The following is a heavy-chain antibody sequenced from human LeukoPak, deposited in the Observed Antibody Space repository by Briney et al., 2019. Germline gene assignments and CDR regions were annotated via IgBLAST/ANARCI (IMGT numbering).Heavy chain of an antibody. V-gene: IGHV3-30*18. CDR3: GKTGIVGATGVFYGMDV. CDR2: ISYDGSNK. Sequence: GGSLRLSCAASGFTFSSYGMHWVRQAPGKGLEWVAVISYDGSNKYYADSVKGRFTISRDNSKNTLYLQMNSLRAEETAVYYCGKTGIVGATGVFYGMDVWGQGTTVTVSS. J-gene: IGHJ6*02. CDR1: GFTFSSYG. D-gene: IGHD1-26*01.